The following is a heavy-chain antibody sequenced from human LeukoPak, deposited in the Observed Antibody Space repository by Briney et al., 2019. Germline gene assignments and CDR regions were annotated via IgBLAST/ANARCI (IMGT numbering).Heavy chain of an antibody. CDR2: INHSGST. Sequence: PSETLSLTCAVYGGSFSGYYWSWIRQPPGKGLEWIGEINHSGSTNYNPSLKSRVTISVDTSKNQFSLKLSSVTAADTAVYYCARIFGVVIKGWGQGTLVTVSS. V-gene: IGHV4-34*01. D-gene: IGHD3-3*01. J-gene: IGHJ4*02. CDR3: ARIFGVVIKG. CDR1: GGSFSGYY.